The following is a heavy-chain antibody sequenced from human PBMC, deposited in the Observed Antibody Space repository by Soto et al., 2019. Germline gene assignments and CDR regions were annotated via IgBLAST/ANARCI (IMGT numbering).Heavy chain of an antibody. CDR1: GYTFTSYG. D-gene: IGHD2-8*01. CDR2: ISAYNGNT. J-gene: IGHJ5*02. CDR3: ARVNRLYCTNGVCGWFDP. Sequence: GASVKVSCKASGYTFTSYGISWVRQAPGQGLEWMGWISAYNGNTNYAQKLQGRVTMTTDTSTSTAYMELRSLRSDDTAVYYCARVNRLYCTNGVCGWFDPCGQGNLVTVSS. V-gene: IGHV1-18*01.